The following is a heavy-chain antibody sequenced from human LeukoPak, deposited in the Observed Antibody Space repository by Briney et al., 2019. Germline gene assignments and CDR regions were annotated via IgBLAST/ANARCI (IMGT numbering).Heavy chain of an antibody. CDR3: ARDPDCSSTSCYDGG. D-gene: IGHD2-2*01. CDR1: GYTFTGYY. J-gene: IGHJ4*02. Sequence: ASVEVSCKASGYTFTGYYMHWVRQAPGQGLEWMGRINPNSGGTNYAQKFQGRVTMTRDTSISTAYMELSRLRSDDTAVYYCARDPDCSSTSCYDGGWGQGTLVTVSS. CDR2: INPNSGGT. V-gene: IGHV1-2*06.